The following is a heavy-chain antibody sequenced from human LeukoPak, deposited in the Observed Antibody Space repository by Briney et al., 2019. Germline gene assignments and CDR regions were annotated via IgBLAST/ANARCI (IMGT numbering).Heavy chain of an antibody. D-gene: IGHD2-15*01. V-gene: IGHV3-7*01. J-gene: IGHJ4*02. Sequence: GGSLRLSCETSGFTFSSYWMSWVRQAPGKGLEWLPNIKQDGSEKYYVDSVKGRFTISRDNAKNSLYLQMNSLRAEDTAVYYCAREGCSGGSCYSVPPNYWGQGTLVTVSS. CDR2: IKQDGSEK. CDR1: GFTFSSYW. CDR3: AREGCSGGSCYSVPPNY.